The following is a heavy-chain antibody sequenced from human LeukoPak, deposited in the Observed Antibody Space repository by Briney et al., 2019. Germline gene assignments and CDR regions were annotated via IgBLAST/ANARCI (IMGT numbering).Heavy chain of an antibody. V-gene: IGHV1-46*01. J-gene: IGHJ5*02. CDR3: ARDHYGEGWFDP. CDR1: GYTFTSYY. CDR2: INPSGGST. D-gene: IGHD4-17*01. Sequence: ASVTVSCKASGYTFTSYYMHWVRQAPGQGLEWMGIINPSGGSTSYAQKFQGRVTMTRDTSTSTVYMELSSLRSEDTAVYYCARDHYGEGWFDPWGQGTLVTVSS.